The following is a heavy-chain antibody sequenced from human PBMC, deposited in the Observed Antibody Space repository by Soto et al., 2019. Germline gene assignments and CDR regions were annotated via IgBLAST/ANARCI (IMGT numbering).Heavy chain of an antibody. Sequence: GGSLRLSCAASGFTFSSYAMSWVRQAPGKGLEWVSAISGSGGSTYYADSVKGRFTISRDNSKNTLYLQMNSLRAEDTAVYYCAKASGIAAAGTRANTPRDYWGQGTLVTVSS. V-gene: IGHV3-23*01. J-gene: IGHJ4*02. CDR1: GFTFSSYA. CDR2: ISGSGGST. D-gene: IGHD6-13*01. CDR3: AKASGIAAAGTRANTPRDY.